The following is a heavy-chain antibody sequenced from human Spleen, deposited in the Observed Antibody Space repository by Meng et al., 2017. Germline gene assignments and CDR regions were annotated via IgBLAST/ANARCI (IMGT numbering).Heavy chain of an antibody. CDR3: ATSTVTTFFDY. CDR1: GGSISSYY. V-gene: IGHV4-59*05. J-gene: IGHJ4*02. CDR2: VYYRGST. D-gene: IGHD4-17*01. Sequence: QVQLQESGPGLVKPSETLSLTCTVSGGSISSYYWSWIRQPPGKGLEWIASVYYRGSTYYNPSLKSRVTISVDTSKNQFSLKLSSVTAADTAVYYCATSTVTTFFDYWGQGTLVTVSS.